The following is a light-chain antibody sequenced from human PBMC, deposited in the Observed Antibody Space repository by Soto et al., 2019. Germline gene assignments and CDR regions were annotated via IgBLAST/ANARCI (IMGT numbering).Light chain of an antibody. Sequence: DIQMTQSPSSLSASVGDRVTITCRASQDISNYLAWYQQKPGKVPKLLIYAASTLQSGVPSRFSGSGSGADFALTSSSLQPEDVASYYCQKYNSAPKTFGQGTKVEIK. CDR1: QDISNY. V-gene: IGKV1-27*01. CDR3: QKYNSAPKT. CDR2: AAS. J-gene: IGKJ1*01.